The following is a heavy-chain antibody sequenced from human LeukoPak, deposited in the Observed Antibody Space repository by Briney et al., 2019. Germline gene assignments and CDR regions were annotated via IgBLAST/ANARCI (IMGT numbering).Heavy chain of an antibody. J-gene: IGHJ3*02. CDR1: GFTFSSDS. CDR2: INSSSSTI. V-gene: IGHV3-48*01. D-gene: IGHD2/OR15-2a*01. CDR3: ARALTFDAFDI. Sequence: PGGSLRLSCAASGFTFSSDSMNWVRQAPGKGLEWVSYINSSSSTIYYADSVKGRFTISRDNAKNSLYLQMNSLRAEDTAVYYCARALTFDAFDIWGQGTMLTVSS.